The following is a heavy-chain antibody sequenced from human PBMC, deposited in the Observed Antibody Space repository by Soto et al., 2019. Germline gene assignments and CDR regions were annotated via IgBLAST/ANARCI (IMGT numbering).Heavy chain of an antibody. J-gene: IGHJ6*02. CDR1: GYSFTSYW. CDR3: ARQDSSSDYYYGMDV. Sequence: PGESLKISCKGSGYSFTSYWIGWVRQMPGKGLEWMGIIYPGDSDTRYSPFFQGQVTISADKSISTAYLQWSSLKASDTAMYYCARQDSSSDYYYGMDVWGQGTTVTVSS. V-gene: IGHV5-51*01. CDR2: IYPGDSDT. D-gene: IGHD6-6*01.